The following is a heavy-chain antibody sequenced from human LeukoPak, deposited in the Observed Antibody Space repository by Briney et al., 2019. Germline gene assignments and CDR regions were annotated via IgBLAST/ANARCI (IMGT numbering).Heavy chain of an antibody. D-gene: IGHD3-3*01. CDR1: GFTFSSYG. CDR3: AKDHDDFPRSGY. Sequence: PGGSLRLSCAAAGFTFSSYGMHWVRQAPGKGLEWVAFIRYDGSNKYYADSVKGRFTISRDNSKNPLYLQMNSLRAEDPAVYYCAKDHDDFPRSGYWGQGTLVTVSS. CDR2: IRYDGSNK. J-gene: IGHJ4*02. V-gene: IGHV3-30*02.